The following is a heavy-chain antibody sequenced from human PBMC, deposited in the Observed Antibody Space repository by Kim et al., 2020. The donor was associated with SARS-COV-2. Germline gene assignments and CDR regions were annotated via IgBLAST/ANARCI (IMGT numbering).Heavy chain of an antibody. CDR1: GGSISSYY. V-gene: IGHV4-59*13. D-gene: IGHD3-22*01. Sequence: SETLSLTCTVSGGSISSYYWSWIRQPPGKGLEWIGYIYYSGSTNYNPSLKSRVTISVDTSKNQFSLKLSSVTAADTAVYYCARGDTYYYDSSGYWFDYWGQGTLVTVSS. CDR3: ARGDTYYYDSSGYWFDY. CDR2: IYYSGST. J-gene: IGHJ4*02.